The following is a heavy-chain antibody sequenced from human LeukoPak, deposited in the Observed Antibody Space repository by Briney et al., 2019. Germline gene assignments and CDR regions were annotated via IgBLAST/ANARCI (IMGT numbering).Heavy chain of an antibody. Sequence: GGSLRLSCAASGFRVSNHYMAWVRQAPGRRLEWVSFIWADGTTFYTDSVRGRFTVSRDQFKNTLYLQMSSLRPDDTALYYCARDGAGIESWVELDPWGQGTQVTVSA. CDR3: ARDGAGIESWVELDP. J-gene: IGHJ5*02. V-gene: IGHV3-66*02. D-gene: IGHD5-24*01. CDR1: GFRVSNHY. CDR2: IWADGTT.